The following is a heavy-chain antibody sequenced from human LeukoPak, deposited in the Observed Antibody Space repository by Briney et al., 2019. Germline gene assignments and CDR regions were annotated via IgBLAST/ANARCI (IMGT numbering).Heavy chain of an antibody. V-gene: IGHV3-23*01. J-gene: IGHJ3*01. Sequence: GGSLRLSCTASGFTFSDYDMNWVRQAPGKGLEWVSSISASGSGTFYADSVKGRFAISRDNSRNMVFLLMNTLRAEDTAIYYCAKVTTDCSSTSCFLPYAFDFWGQGTMVAVSS. CDR1: GFTFSDYD. CDR2: ISASGSGT. D-gene: IGHD2-2*01. CDR3: AKVTTDCSSTSCFLPYAFDF.